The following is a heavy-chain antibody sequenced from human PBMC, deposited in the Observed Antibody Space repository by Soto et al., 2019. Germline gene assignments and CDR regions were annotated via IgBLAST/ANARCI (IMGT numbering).Heavy chain of an antibody. J-gene: IGHJ6*02. V-gene: IGHV4-61*01. CDR2: IYYSGGT. D-gene: IGHD6-6*01. Sequence: AETLSLTCTVSGGSVSSGSYYWSWIRQPPGKGLEWIGYIYYSGGTNYNPSLKSRVTISGDTSKNQFSLKLSSVTAADTAVYYCARDEYSSSVGGMDVWGQGTTVTVSS. CDR3: ARDEYSSSVGGMDV. CDR1: GGSVSSGSYY.